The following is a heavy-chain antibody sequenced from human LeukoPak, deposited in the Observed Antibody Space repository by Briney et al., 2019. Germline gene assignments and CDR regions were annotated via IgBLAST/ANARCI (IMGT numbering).Heavy chain of an antibody. J-gene: IGHJ4*02. Sequence: GESLKISCKGSGYTFTTYWIGWVRQIPGKGLEWMGIIYPGDSDTTYSPSFQGQATISADKSISTAYLQWRSLQASDTAIYYCARHSYSGSYYGKYYFDYWGQGTLVTVSS. CDR1: GYTFTTYW. CDR3: ARHSYSGSYYGKYYFDY. D-gene: IGHD1-26*01. CDR2: IYPGDSDT. V-gene: IGHV5-51*01.